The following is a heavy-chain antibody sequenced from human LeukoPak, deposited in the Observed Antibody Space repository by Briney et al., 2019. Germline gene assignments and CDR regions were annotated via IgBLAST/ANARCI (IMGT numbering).Heavy chain of an antibody. J-gene: IGHJ4*02. V-gene: IGHV5-51*01. CDR3: AKSERGSGWYESTFDY. CDR1: GYSFTSYW. Sequence: GESLKISCKGSGYSFTSYWIGWVRQMPGKGLEWMGIIYPGDSDTRFSPSFQGQVTISADKSITTAYLQWSSLKASDTAMYYCAKSERGSGWYESTFDYWGQGTLVTVSS. CDR2: IYPGDSDT. D-gene: IGHD6-19*01.